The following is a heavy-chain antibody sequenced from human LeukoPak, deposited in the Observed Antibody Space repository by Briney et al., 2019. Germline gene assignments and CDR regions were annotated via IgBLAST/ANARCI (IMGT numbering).Heavy chain of an antibody. D-gene: IGHD3-10*01. CDR1: GFTFSDYY. CDR3: ARGLPYYYGSGSRLGDYFDY. J-gene: IGHJ4*02. V-gene: IGHV3-11*01. CDR2: ISSSGSTI. Sequence: PGGSLRLSCAASGFTFSDYYMSWIRQAPGKGLEWVSYISSSGSTIYYADSVKGRFTISRDNAKNSLYLQMNSLRAEDTAVYYCARGLPYYYGSGSRLGDYFDYWGQGTLVTVSS.